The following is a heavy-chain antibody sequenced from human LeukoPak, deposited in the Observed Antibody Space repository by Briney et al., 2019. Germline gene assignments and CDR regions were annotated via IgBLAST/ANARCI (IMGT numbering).Heavy chain of an antibody. V-gene: IGHV3-23*01. CDR3: AKSSAGIAVAGDFDY. Sequence: PGGSLRLSCAASGFTFSSYAMSWVRQAPGKGLEWVSAISGSGGSTYYADFVKGRFTISRDNSKNTLYLQMNSLRAEDTAVYYCAKSSAGIAVAGDFDYWGQGTLVTVSS. CDR1: GFTFSSYA. CDR2: ISGSGGST. D-gene: IGHD6-19*01. J-gene: IGHJ4*02.